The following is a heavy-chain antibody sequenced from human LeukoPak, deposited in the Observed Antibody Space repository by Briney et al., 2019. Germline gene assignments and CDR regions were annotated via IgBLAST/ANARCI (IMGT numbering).Heavy chain of an antibody. J-gene: IGHJ3*02. D-gene: IGHD1-1*01. V-gene: IGHV1-8*02. CDR1: GYTFTSCD. CDR3: ARETTHDAFDI. CDR2: MNPNSGNT. Sequence: ASVKVSCKASGYTFTSCDINWVRQATGQGLEWMGWMNPNSGNTGYAQKFQGRVTMTRDMSTSTVYMELSSLRSEDTAVYYCARETTHDAFDIWGQGTMVTVSS.